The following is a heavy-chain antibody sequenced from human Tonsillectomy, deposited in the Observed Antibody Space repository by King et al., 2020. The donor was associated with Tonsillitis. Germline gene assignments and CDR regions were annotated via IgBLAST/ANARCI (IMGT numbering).Heavy chain of an antibody. J-gene: IGHJ4*01. CDR3: ANEGGVGLLRLRDLSPLGTYFDF. V-gene: IGHV1-46*01. D-gene: IGHD3-16*02. CDR2: INPSGGST. Sequence: HWVRQAPGQGLEWMGIINPSGGSTSYAQKFQGRVTMTSDMSTRTIYMELSSLRSEETAVYYCANEGGVGLLRLRDLSPLGTYFDFWCHGTMVTVSS.